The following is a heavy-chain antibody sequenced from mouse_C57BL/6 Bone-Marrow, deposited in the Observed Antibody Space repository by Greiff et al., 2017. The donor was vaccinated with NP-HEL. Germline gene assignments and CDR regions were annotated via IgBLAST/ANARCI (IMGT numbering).Heavy chain of an antibody. CDR2: INPNNGGT. Sequence: VQLQQSGPELVKPGASVKISCKASGYTFTDYYMNWVKQSHGKSLEWIGDINPNNGGTSYNQKFKGKATLTVDKSSSTAYMELRSLTSEDSAVYYCASSAPITAVVADYFDYWGQGTTLTVSS. J-gene: IGHJ2*01. D-gene: IGHD1-1*01. V-gene: IGHV1-26*01. CDR3: ASSAPITAVVADYFDY. CDR1: GYTFTDYY.